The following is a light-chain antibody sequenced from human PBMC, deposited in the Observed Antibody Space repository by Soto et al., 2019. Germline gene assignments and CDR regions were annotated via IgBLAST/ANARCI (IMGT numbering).Light chain of an antibody. CDR2: DVT. Sequence: QSVLTQPHAVSGSPGQSVTISCTGTSSDVGGYSYVSWYQQHPGKAPELIIYDVTERPSGVPDRFSGSKSGNTASLTISGLQAEDEADYYCCSYTGSYSYVFGIGNKVPVL. V-gene: IGLV2-11*01. CDR1: SSDVGGYSY. J-gene: IGLJ1*01. CDR3: CSYTGSYSYV.